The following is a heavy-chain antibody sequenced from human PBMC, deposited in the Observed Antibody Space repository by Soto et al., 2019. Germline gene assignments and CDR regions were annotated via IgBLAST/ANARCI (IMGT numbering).Heavy chain of an antibody. Sequence: GGSLRLSCAASGFTFSSYAMSWVRQAPGKGLEWVSAISGSGGSTYYADSVKGRFTISRDNSKNTLYLQMNSLRAEDTAVYYCAISLGYCSGGSCYPPGYWGQGTLVTVS. J-gene: IGHJ4*02. CDR1: GFTFSSYA. D-gene: IGHD2-15*01. V-gene: IGHV3-23*01. CDR3: AISLGYCSGGSCYPPGY. CDR2: ISGSGGST.